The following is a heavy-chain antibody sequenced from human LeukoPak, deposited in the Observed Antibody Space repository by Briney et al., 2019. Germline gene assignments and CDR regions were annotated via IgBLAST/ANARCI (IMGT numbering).Heavy chain of an antibody. CDR3: AKEGGSGSYYPENFDY. D-gene: IGHD3-10*01. CDR1: GFTFSSYA. J-gene: IGHJ4*02. V-gene: IGHV3-23*01. CDR2: ISGSGGST. Sequence: GGSLRLSCAASGFTFSSYAMSWVRQAPGKGLEWVSAISGSGGSTYYADSVKGRFTISRDNSKNTLYLQMNSLRAEDTAVYYCAKEGGSGSYYPENFDYRGQGTLVTVSS.